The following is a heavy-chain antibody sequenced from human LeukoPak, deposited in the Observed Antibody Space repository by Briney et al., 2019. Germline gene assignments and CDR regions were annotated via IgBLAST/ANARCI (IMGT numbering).Heavy chain of an antibody. CDR2: ISWNSGSI. CDR3: AKVGSEYYYDSSGPYGMDV. Sequence: GRSLRLSCAASGFTFDDYAMHWVRQAPGKGLEWVSGISWNSGSIGYADSVEGRFTISRDNAKNSLYLQMNSLRAEDTALYYCAKVGSEYYYDSSGPYGMDVWGQGTTVTVSS. D-gene: IGHD3-22*01. CDR1: GFTFDDYA. V-gene: IGHV3-9*01. J-gene: IGHJ6*02.